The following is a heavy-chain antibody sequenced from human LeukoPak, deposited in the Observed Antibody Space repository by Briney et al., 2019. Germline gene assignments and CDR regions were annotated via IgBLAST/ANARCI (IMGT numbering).Heavy chain of an antibody. Sequence: GGSLRLSCTASGFSLSPYAMTWVRQAPGKGLESVSAISASGSGTDYADSVKGRFTISRDDSKNMLYLEMNSLRAEDAALYYCAKDNLHTSYFDLWGRGTLVTVSS. V-gene: IGHV3-23*01. CDR3: AKDNLHTSYFDL. CDR2: ISASGSGT. CDR1: GFSLSPYA. J-gene: IGHJ2*01.